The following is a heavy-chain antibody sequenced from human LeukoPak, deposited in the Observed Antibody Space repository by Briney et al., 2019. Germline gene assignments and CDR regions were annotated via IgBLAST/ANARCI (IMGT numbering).Heavy chain of an antibody. CDR2: IYPGDSDT. D-gene: IGHD3-10*01. CDR3: ARQSYYASGSRWFDP. V-gene: IGHV5-51*01. CDR1: GYNFAKLW. Sequence: GESLKISCKASGYNFAKLWIGWVRLMPGRGLEWMGIIYPGDSDTRYSPSFQGQVTISADKSITTAYLQWSSLKVSDSGIYYCARQSYYASGSRWFDPWGQGTLVTVSS. J-gene: IGHJ5*02.